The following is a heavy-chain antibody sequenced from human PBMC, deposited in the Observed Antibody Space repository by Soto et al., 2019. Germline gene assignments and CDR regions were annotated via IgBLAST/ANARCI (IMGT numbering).Heavy chain of an antibody. CDR3: ARIRESGYSSKFRWFDP. CDR1: GFSLSNARMG. CDR2: IFSNDEK. Sequence: QVTLKESGPVLVKPTETLTLTCTVSGFSLSNARMGVSWIRQPPGKSLEWLAHIFSNDEKAYSTSLKSRRTISKDSSQSQVVLTMTNKDPVDTATYYCARIRESGYSSKFRWFDPWGLGTLVTVSS. J-gene: IGHJ5*02. V-gene: IGHV2-26*01. D-gene: IGHD3-3*01.